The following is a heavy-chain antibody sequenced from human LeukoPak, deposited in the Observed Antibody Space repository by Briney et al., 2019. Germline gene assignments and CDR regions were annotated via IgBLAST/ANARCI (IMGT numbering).Heavy chain of an antibody. CDR3: ARASRDFWSGYYEAPFDY. D-gene: IGHD3-3*01. V-gene: IGHV4-38-2*02. Sequence: PGGSLRLSCTASGFTFSDYYMSWIRQPPGKGLEWIGSIYYSGSTYYNPSLKSRVTISVDTSKNQFSLKLSSVTAADTAVYYCARASRDFWSGYYEAPFDYWGQGTLVTVSS. CDR2: IYYSGST. CDR1: GFTFSDYY. J-gene: IGHJ4*02.